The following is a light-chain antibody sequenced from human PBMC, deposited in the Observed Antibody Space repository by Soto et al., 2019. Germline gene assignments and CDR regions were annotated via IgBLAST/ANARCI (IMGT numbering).Light chain of an antibody. Sequence: EILFTQTPTTQSLSQGESAALSCRGSRSVSTYLAWYQQKPGQAPRLFIYDASNRATGIPARFSGSGSGTEFTLTISSLEPEDFAVYYCQQRSKWPITFGQGTRLEIK. J-gene: IGKJ5*01. CDR1: RSVSTY. V-gene: IGKV3-11*01. CDR3: QQRSKWPIT. CDR2: DAS.